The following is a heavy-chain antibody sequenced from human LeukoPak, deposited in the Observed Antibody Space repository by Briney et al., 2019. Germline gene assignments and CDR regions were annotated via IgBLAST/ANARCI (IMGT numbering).Heavy chain of an antibody. J-gene: IGHJ4*02. D-gene: IGHD5-18*01. V-gene: IGHV3-23*01. CDR2: LSGSGKTT. CDR1: GFTFGNYA. Sequence: GGPLRLSCAASGFTFGNYAMNWFRQAPGKGLEWVSGLSGSGKTTYYADSVKGRFAISRDNSENTLYLQMNSLRADDTALYYCAKDSRGYTYGLIDYWGQGTLVTVSS. CDR3: AKDSRGYTYGLIDY.